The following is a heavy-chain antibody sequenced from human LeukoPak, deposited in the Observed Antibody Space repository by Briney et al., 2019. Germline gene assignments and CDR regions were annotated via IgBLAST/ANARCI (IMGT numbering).Heavy chain of an antibody. CDR1: GGSMSANSYY. CDR3: ARNNSLVRGALDY. CDR2: VFYSGSP. V-gene: IGHV4-39*01. J-gene: IGHJ4*01. D-gene: IGHD3-10*01. Sequence: PSETLSLTCSVSGGSMSANSYYWGWIRRPPGKGLEWIGSVFYSGSPYYNPSFKSRHTISVDTSKNQFSLRLTSVTAADTAVYYCARNNSLVRGALDYWGQGILVTVSS.